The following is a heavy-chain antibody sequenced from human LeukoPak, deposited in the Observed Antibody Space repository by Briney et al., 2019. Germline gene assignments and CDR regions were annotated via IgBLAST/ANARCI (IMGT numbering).Heavy chain of an antibody. D-gene: IGHD1-26*01. CDR2: ISWNSGSI. J-gene: IGHJ4*02. CDR3: VKGSGGIVGAKSYFDD. Sequence: GGSLRLSCAASGFTFDDYAMHWVRQGSGQGLEWISSISWNSGSIGYVESVKGRFTISGDNAKISVYLQMNSLKPEDTALYYCVKGSGGIVGAKSYFDDWGQGTLVTVSS. V-gene: IGHV3-9*01. CDR1: GFTFDDYA.